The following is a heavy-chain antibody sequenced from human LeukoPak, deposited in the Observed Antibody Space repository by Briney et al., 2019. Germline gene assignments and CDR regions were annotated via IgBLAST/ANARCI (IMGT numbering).Heavy chain of an antibody. Sequence: GGSLRLSCAASGFTFSSYGMHWVRQAPGKGLEWVTLISYDGNNKYYPDSVKGRFTISRDNSKNTLYLQMNSLRAEDTAVYYCARDRPSSFWGQGTLVTVSS. V-gene: IGHV3-30*03. CDR3: ARDRPSSF. J-gene: IGHJ4*02. D-gene: IGHD2-15*01. CDR1: GFTFSSYG. CDR2: ISYDGNNK.